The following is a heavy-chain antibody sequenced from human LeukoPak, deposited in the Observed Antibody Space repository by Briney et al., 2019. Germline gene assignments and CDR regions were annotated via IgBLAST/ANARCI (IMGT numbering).Heavy chain of an antibody. J-gene: IGHJ4*02. CDR1: GFTFSSYA. Sequence: PGGSLRLSCAASGFTFSSYAMSWVRQAPGKGXXXXXXMNGGGDERFXXXXVXXXXTISRDNSKNTLYLQMNDLRAEDTAVYYCANDWRSGPGDVPFDYWGQGTLVTVSS. CDR3: ANDWRSGPGDVPFDY. CDR2: MNGGGDER. V-gene: IGHV3-23*01. D-gene: IGHD3-3*01.